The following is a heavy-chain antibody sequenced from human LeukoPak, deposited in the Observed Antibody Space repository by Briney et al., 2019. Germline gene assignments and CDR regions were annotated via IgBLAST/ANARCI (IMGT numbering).Heavy chain of an antibody. Sequence: KTGGPLRLSCAASGFTFSSYAMSWVRQAPGKGLEWVSAISGSGGSTYYADSVKGRFTISRDNSKNTPYLQMNSLRAEDTAVYYCAKEGRYCSGGSCFSAAFDIWGQGTMVTVSS. J-gene: IGHJ3*02. CDR3: AKEGRYCSGGSCFSAAFDI. CDR2: ISGSGGST. D-gene: IGHD2-15*01. CDR1: GFTFSSYA. V-gene: IGHV3-23*01.